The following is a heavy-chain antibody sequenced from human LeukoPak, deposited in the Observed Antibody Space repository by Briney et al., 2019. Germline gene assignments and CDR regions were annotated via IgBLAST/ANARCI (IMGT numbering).Heavy chain of an antibody. V-gene: IGHV4-4*02. D-gene: IGHD5-12*01. CDR1: GGSISSSNW. CDR2: IYHSGST. J-gene: IGHJ4*02. CDR3: VRDKGVVATVFDY. Sequence: SGTLSLTCAVSGGSISSSNWWSWVRQPPGKGLEWIGEIYHSGSTNYNPSLKSRVTISVDKSKNQFSLKLSSVTAADTAVYYCVRDKGVVATVFDYWGQGTLVTVSS.